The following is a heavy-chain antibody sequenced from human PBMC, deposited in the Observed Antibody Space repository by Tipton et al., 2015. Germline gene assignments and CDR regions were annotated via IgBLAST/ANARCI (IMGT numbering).Heavy chain of an antibody. CDR1: GFTFSTYG. CDR3: AKNSGNYYSSSSDH. J-gene: IGHJ4*02. CDR2: ISGSGGYT. V-gene: IGHV3-23*01. Sequence: SLRLSCAASGFTFSTYGMTWVRQAPGKGLEWVSSISGSGGYTYSADSVKGRFTISRDESKNTVYLQMNSLRVEDTAVYYCAKNSGNYYSSSSDHWGQGTLVTVSS. D-gene: IGHD3-10*01.